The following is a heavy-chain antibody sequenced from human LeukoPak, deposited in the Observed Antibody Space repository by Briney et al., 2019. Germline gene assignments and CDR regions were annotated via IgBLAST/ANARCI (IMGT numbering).Heavy chain of an antibody. Sequence: GASVKVSCKASGYTFTSYYMHWVRQAPGQGLEWMGIINPSGGSTSYAQKFQGRVTMTRDTSTSTVYMELSSLRSEDTAVYYCARGPYDSSGYYSLIFDYWGQGTLVTVSS. CDR1: GYTFTSYY. J-gene: IGHJ4*02. V-gene: IGHV1-46*01. D-gene: IGHD3-22*01. CDR2: INPSGGST. CDR3: ARGPYDSSGYYSLIFDY.